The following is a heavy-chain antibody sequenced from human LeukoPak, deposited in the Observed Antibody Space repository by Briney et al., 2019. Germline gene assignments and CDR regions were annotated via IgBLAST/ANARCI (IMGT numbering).Heavy chain of an antibody. V-gene: IGHV3-74*01. CDR2: VTSDGSNT. CDR3: ATGSLGQTYFDL. J-gene: IGHJ2*01. CDR1: GFTFSIPW. D-gene: IGHD7-27*01. Sequence: GGSLRLSCAASGFTFSIPWMHWVRQAPGKGLVWVSHVTSDGSNTLYADSVKGRFTISRDNAKNTLYLQMNSLRVEDTAVYYCATGSLGQTYFDLWGRGTLVTVSS.